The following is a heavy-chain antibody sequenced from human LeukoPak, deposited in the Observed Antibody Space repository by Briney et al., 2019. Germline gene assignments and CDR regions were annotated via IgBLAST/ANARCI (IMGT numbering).Heavy chain of an antibody. J-gene: IGHJ4*02. CDR1: GYTFTSYY. CDR3: ARDGPRDGYNYEFDY. D-gene: IGHD5-24*01. V-gene: IGHV1-46*01. Sequence: ASVKVSCKASGYTFTSYYMHWVRQAPGQGLEWMGIINPSGGSTSYAQKSQGRVTMTRDTSTSTVYMELSSLRSEDTAVYYCARDGPRDGYNYEFDYWGQGTLVTVSS. CDR2: INPSGGST.